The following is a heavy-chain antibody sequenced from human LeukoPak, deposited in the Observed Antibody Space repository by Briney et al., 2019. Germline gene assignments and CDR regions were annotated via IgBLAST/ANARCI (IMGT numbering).Heavy chain of an antibody. CDR1: GGSISNYY. Sequence: SETLSLTCTVSGGSISNYYWNWIRQLPGKGLEWIGSIYYSGSTYYNASLKSRGTISVDTSKNQFSLKLNSVTAADTAVYFCARQVVAVAGTGYFDYWGQGTLVTVSS. CDR3: ARQVVAVAGTGYFDY. D-gene: IGHD6-19*01. V-gene: IGHV4-59*05. CDR2: IYYSGST. J-gene: IGHJ4*02.